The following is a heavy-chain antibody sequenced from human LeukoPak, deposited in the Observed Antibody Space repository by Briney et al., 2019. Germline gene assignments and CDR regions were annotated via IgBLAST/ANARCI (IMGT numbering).Heavy chain of an antibody. J-gene: IGHJ6*03. CDR1: GFTFSTYW. CDR3: ARVRDYDFWSGYEYYYYYMDV. CDR2: LKQDGSVK. Sequence: TGGSLRLSCVASGFTFSTYWMSWVRQAPGKGLEWVANLKQDGSVKHYVDSVKGRFTISRDNAKNSLYLQMNSLRAEDTAVYYCARVRDYDFWSGYEYYYYYMDVWGKGTTVTVSS. V-gene: IGHV3-7*01. D-gene: IGHD3-3*01.